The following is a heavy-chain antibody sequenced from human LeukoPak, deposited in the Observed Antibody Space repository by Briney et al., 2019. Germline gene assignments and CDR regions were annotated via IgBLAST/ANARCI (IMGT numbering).Heavy chain of an antibody. Sequence: GGSLRLSCAASGFTVSSNYMSWVRQAPGKGLEWVSVIYGGCSTYYADSVKGRFTISRDNSKNKLYLQMNSLRAEDTAVYYCARDSDNWNYSSWGQGTLATVSS. V-gene: IGHV3-53*01. CDR2: IYGGCST. D-gene: IGHD1-7*01. J-gene: IGHJ1*01. CDR3: ARDSDNWNYSS. CDR1: GFTVSSNY.